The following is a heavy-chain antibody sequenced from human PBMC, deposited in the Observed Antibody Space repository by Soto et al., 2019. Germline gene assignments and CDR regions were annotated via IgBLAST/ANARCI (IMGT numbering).Heavy chain of an antibody. V-gene: IGHV3-33*01. CDR2: IWYDGSNK. Sequence: QVQLVESGGGVVQPGRSLRLSCAASGFTFSSYGMHWVRQAPDKGLEWVAVIWYDGSNKYYADSVKGRFTISRDNSKNTLYLQMNSLRAEDTAVYYCARDQLAQWLVGWFDPWGQGTLVTVSS. CDR3: ARDQLAQWLVGWFDP. J-gene: IGHJ5*02. D-gene: IGHD6-19*01. CDR1: GFTFSSYG.